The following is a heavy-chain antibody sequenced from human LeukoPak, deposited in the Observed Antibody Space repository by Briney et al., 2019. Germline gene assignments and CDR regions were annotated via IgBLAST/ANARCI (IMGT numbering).Heavy chain of an antibody. CDR2: IYYSGST. V-gene: IGHV4-39*01. J-gene: IGHJ6*02. CDR1: SGSLSSSSYY. CDR3: ACNRGTAWYYYSMDV. Sequence: SSETLSLTCTVSSGSLSSSSYYWGWIRQPPGKGLEWIGSIYYSGSTYYNPSLKSRVTISVDTSKNQFSLKLSSVTAADTAVYYCACNRGTAWYYYSMDVWGQGTTVTVPS. D-gene: IGHD1-1*01.